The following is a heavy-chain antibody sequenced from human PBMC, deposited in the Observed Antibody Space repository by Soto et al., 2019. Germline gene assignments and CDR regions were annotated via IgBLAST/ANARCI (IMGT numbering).Heavy chain of an antibody. CDR3: ARDLTVSIAVAANWFDP. V-gene: IGHV1-18*01. CDR1: GYTFTSYG. CDR2: ISAYNGNT. Sequence: ASVKVSCKASGYTFTSYGISWVRQAPGQGLEWMGWISAYNGNTNYAQKLQGRVTMTTDTSTSTAYMELRSLRSDDTAVYYCARDLTVSIAVAANWFDPWGQGTLVTVS. D-gene: IGHD6-19*01. J-gene: IGHJ5*02.